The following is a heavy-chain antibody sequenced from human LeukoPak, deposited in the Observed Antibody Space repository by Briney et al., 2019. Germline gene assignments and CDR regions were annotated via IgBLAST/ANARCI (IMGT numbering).Heavy chain of an antibody. CDR1: GGSFSGYY. J-gene: IGHJ4*02. CDR3: ARRRRSYYYGSGSPTLFDY. V-gene: IGHV4-34*01. CDR2: INHSGST. Sequence: SETLSLTCAVYGGSFSGYYWSWIRQPPGKGLEWIGEINHSGSTNYNPSLKGRVTISVDTSKNQFSLKLSSVTAADTAVYYCARRRRSYYYGSGSPTLFDYWGQGTLVTVSS. D-gene: IGHD3-10*01.